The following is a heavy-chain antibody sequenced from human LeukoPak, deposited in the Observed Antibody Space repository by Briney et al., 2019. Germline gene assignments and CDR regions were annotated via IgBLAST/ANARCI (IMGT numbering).Heavy chain of an antibody. J-gene: IGHJ4*02. D-gene: IGHD3-22*01. CDR3: AKHYYDSSGYYFDY. V-gene: IGHV4-59*01. Sequence: PSETLSLTCTVSGGSSSSYYWSWIRQPPGKGLEWIGYIYYSGSTNYNPSLKSRVTISVDTSKNQFSLKLSSVTAADTAVYYCAKHYYDSSGYYFDYWGQGTLVTVSS. CDR1: GGSSSSYY. CDR2: IYYSGST.